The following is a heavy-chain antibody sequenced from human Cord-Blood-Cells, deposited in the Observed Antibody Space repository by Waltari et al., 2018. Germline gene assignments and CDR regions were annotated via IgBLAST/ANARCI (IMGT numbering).Heavy chain of an antibody. CDR1: GGSFSGYY. J-gene: IGHJ3*02. CDR2: INHSGST. Sequence: QVQLQQWGAGLLKPSETLSLTCAVYGGSFSGYYWSWIRQPPGKGLEWIGEINHSGSTNYNPSLKSRVTISVDTSKNQFSLKLSSVTAADTAVYYCARGILHAFDIWGQGTMVTVSS. CDR3: ARGILHAFDI. V-gene: IGHV4-34*01.